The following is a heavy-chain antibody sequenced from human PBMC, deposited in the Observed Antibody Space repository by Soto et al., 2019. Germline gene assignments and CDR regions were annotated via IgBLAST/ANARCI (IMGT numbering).Heavy chain of an antibody. J-gene: IGHJ5*02. V-gene: IGHV4-4*02. D-gene: IGHD6-19*01. Sequence: SETLSLTCAVSGGSISSSNWWSWVRQPPGKGLEWIGEIYHSGSTNYNPSLKSRVTISVDKSKNQFSLKLSSVTAADTAVYYCARGPGYSSGWSHWFDPWGQGTLVTVSS. CDR3: ARGPGYSSGWSHWFDP. CDR2: IYHSGST. CDR1: GGSISSSNW.